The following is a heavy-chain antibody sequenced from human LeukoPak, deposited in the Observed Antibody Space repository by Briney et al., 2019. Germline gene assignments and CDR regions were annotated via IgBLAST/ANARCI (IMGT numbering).Heavy chain of an antibody. CDR1: GLIFSSYG. Sequence: GGSLRLSCEASGLIFSSYGMHWVRQAPGKGLQWVAGICNDAGAKYYADSVKGRFTVSRDNSKNMLYLQMSTLRAEDTAVYYCARDLKLVGATHYFDYWGQGNLVTVSS. CDR2: ICNDAGAK. J-gene: IGHJ4*02. D-gene: IGHD1-26*01. CDR3: ARDLKLVGATHYFDY. V-gene: IGHV3-33*01.